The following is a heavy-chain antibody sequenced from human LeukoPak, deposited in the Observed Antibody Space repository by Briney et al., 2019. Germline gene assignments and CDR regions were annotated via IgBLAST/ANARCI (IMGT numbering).Heavy chain of an antibody. CDR1: GFTFSSYG. J-gene: IGHJ4*02. V-gene: IGHV3-30*03. Sequence: GGSLRLSCAASGFTFSSYGMHWVRQAPGKGLEWVAVISYDGSNKYYADSVKGRFTISRDNSKNTLYLQMNSLRAEATAVYYCRVVITTTDYWGQGTLVTVSS. D-gene: IGHD3-22*01. CDR2: ISYDGSNK. CDR3: RVVITTTDY.